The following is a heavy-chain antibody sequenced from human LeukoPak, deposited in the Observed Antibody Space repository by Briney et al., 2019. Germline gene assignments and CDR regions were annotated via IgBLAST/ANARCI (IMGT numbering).Heavy chain of an antibody. J-gene: IGHJ3*02. D-gene: IGHD6-19*01. CDR3: ASGVFYSSGWYPPFDI. CDR2: IYYSGST. V-gene: IGHV4-59*01. CDR1: GGSISSYY. Sequence: PSETLSLTCTVSGGSISSYYWSWIRQPPGKGLEWIGYIYYSGSTNYNPSLKSRVTISVDTSKNQFSLKLSSVTAADTAVYYCASGVFYSSGWYPPFDIWGQGTMVTVSS.